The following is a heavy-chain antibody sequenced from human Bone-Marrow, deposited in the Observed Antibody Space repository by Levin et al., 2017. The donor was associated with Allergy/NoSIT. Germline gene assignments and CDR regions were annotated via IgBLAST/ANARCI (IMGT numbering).Heavy chain of an antibody. CDR1: GYTFTSYA. Sequence: ASVKVSCKASGYTFTSYAMHWVRQAPGQRLEWMGWINAGNGNTKYSQKFQGRVTITRDTSASTAYMELSSLRSEDTAVYYCARAARPSIAARPDYYYMDVWGKGTTVTVSS. D-gene: IGHD6-6*01. J-gene: IGHJ6*03. CDR3: ARAARPSIAARPDYYYMDV. CDR2: INAGNGNT. V-gene: IGHV1-3*01.